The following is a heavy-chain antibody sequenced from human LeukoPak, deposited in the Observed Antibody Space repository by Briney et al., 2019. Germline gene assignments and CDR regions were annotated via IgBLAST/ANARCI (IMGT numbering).Heavy chain of an antibody. J-gene: IGHJ3*02. CDR2: INSDGSST. CDR3: ARTYYYGSGSYSNAFDI. CDR1: GFTFSSYW. Sequence: GGSLRLSCATSGFTFSSYWMHWVRQAPGKGLVWVSRINSDGSSTSYADSVKGRFTISRDNAKNTLYLQMNSLRAEDTAVYYCARTYYYGSGSYSNAFDIWGQGTMVTVSS. D-gene: IGHD3-10*01. V-gene: IGHV3-74*01.